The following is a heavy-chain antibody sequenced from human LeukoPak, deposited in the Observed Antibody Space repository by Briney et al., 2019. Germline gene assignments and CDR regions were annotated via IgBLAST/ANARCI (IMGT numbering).Heavy chain of an antibody. Sequence: LGASVKVSCRASGYTFTGYQMHWVRQAPGQGLEWMGWIDPKNGGTNYAQEFQGRVTMTRDTSITTAYMELNTLKYDDAAVYYCAVLSGCTSASCYRGFNYWGQGTLVTVSS. CDR3: AVLSGCTSASCYRGFNY. D-gene: IGHD2-2*02. V-gene: IGHV1-2*02. CDR2: IDPKNGGT. CDR1: GYTFTGYQ. J-gene: IGHJ4*02.